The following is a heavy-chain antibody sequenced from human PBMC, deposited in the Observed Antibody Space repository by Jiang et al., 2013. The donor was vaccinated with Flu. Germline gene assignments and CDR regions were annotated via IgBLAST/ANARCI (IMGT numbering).Heavy chain of an antibody. CDR1: GFTFSPYA. J-gene: IGHJ4*02. CDR2: IGADGTTI. D-gene: IGHD6-19*01. V-gene: IGHV3-23*04. Sequence: VQLVESGGGLIQPGGSLRLSCTASGFTFSPYAMAWVRQAPGKGLEWVSIIGADGTTIYYTDSVKGRFTISRDNSKNALFLQMNSLRAEDTAVYYCAKGRIVAATHSFFDYWGQGTLVTVSS. CDR3: AKGRIVAATHSFFDY.